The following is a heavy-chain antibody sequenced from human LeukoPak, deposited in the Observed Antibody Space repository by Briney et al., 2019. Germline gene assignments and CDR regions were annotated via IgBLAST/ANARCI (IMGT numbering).Heavy chain of an antibody. D-gene: IGHD3-3*01. CDR3: ARDGGTIFGVVPRAFDI. J-gene: IGHJ3*02. CDR2: IYYSGST. CDR1: GGSISSGGYY. V-gene: IGHV4-31*03. Sequence: SETLSLTCTVSGGSISSGGYYWSWIRQHPGKGLEWIGYIYYSGSTYYNPSLKSRVTISVDTSKNQFSLKLSSVTAADTAVYYCARDGGTIFGVVPRAFDIWGQGTMVTVSS.